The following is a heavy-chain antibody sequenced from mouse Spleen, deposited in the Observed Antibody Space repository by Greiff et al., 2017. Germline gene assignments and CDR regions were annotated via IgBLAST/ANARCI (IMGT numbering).Heavy chain of an antibody. CDR1: EYEFPSHD. J-gene: IGHJ4*01. CDR3: ARHGDGYFPFYAMDY. V-gene: IGHV5-2*01. D-gene: IGHD2-3*01. Sequence: DVKLVESGGGLVQPGESLKLSCESNEYEFPSHDMSWVRKTPEKRLELVAAINSDGGSTYYPDTMERRFIISRDNTKKTLYLQMSSLRSEDTALYYCARHGDGYFPFYAMDYWGQGTSVTVSS. CDR2: INSDGGST.